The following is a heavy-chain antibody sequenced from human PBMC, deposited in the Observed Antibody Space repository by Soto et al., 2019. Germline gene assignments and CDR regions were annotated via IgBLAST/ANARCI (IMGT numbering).Heavy chain of an antibody. Sequence: DVQLVESGGGLVQPGGSLRLSCAASGFMFSDHYMDWVRQAPGKGLEWVGRIRNRGNSYITDYAASVKARFIISRDDSKNSLYLQMSGLRSEDTAIYYCVRVVVFGLDVWGQGTTVTVSS. CDR1: GFMFSDHY. D-gene: IGHD2-15*01. V-gene: IGHV3-72*01. J-gene: IGHJ6*02. CDR3: VRVVVFGLDV. CDR2: IRNRGNSYIT.